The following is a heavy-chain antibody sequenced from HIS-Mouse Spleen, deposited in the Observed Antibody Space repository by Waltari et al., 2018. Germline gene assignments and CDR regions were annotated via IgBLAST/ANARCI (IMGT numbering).Heavy chain of an antibody. Sequence: QVQLQQSGPGLVKPSQTLSGASVSSNSAAWNWIRQSPSRGLEWLGRTYYRSKWYNDYAVSVKSRITINPDTSKNQFSLQLNSVTPEDTAVYYCARYSSSFDYWGQGTLVTVSS. V-gene: IGHV6-1*01. CDR2: TYYRSKWYN. CDR3: ARYSSSFDY. J-gene: IGHJ4*02. D-gene: IGHD6-6*01. CDR1: GASVSSNSAA.